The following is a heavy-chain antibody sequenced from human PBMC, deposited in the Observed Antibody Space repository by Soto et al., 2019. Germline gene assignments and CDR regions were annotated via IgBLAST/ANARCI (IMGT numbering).Heavy chain of an antibody. J-gene: IGHJ4*02. V-gene: IGHV1-18*04. CDR3: AIYHLELFRFDY. CDR2: IRLYNGNT. CDR1: DFSFNSHG. D-gene: IGHD2-2*01. Sequence: ASVKVSCKAYDFSFNSHGISWVRQAPGQGLEWTGWIRLYNGNTNYAQQFQGRVTMTKDTSTSTAYMELRSLRSDDTAMYFCAIYHLELFRFDYWGQGTLVTVSS.